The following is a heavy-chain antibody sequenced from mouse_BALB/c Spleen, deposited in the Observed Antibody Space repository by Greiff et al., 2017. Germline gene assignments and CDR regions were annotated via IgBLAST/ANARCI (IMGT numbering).Heavy chain of an antibody. CDR2: IRNKANGYTT. D-gene: IGHD2-3*01. CDR1: GFTFTDYY. V-gene: IGHV7-3*02. CDR3: ARDSDGYYGYFDV. Sequence: EVKLMESGGGLVQPGGSLRLSCATSGFTFTDYYMSWVRQPPGKALEWLGFIRNKANGYTTEYSASVKGRFTISRDNSQSILYLQMNTLRAEDSATYYCARDSDGYYGYFDVWGAGTTVTVSS. J-gene: IGHJ1*01.